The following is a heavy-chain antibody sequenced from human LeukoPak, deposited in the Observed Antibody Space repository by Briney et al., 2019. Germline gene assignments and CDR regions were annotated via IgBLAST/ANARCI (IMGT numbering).Heavy chain of an antibody. D-gene: IGHD2-15*01. CDR3: ARSDCSGGSCYSPRYYYYGMDV. V-gene: IGHV1-69*13. CDR1: GGTFSSYA. CDR2: IIPIFGTA. Sequence: ASVKVSCKASGGTFSSYAISWVRQAPGQGLEWMGGIIPIFGTANYAQKFQGRVPITADESTSTAYMELSSLRSEDTAVYYCARSDCSGGSCYSPRYYYYGMDVWGQGTTVTVSS. J-gene: IGHJ6*02.